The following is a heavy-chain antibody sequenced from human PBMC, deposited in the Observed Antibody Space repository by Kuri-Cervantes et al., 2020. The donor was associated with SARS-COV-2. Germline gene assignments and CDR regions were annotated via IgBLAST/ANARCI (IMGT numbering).Heavy chain of an antibody. Sequence: GESLKISCAASGFSFSTYSMNWVRQAPGKGLEWVASISSSSSYIYYADSLRGRFTISRDNAKNSLYLQMSSLRAEDTAVYYCARDSEGKYDLWSGYQYYYFYGMDVWGRGTAVTVSS. CDR1: GFSFSTYS. CDR2: ISSSSSYI. J-gene: IGHJ6*02. V-gene: IGHV3-21*01. CDR3: ARDSEGKYDLWSGYQYYYFYGMDV. D-gene: IGHD3/OR15-3a*01.